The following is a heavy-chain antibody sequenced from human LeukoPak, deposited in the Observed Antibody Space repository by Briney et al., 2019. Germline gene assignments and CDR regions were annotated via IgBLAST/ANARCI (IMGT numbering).Heavy chain of an antibody. D-gene: IGHD3-22*01. CDR1: GYSFTDYY. J-gene: IGHJ5*02. V-gene: IGHV1-2*02. CDR3: ARAGAVVGDIRGFDWFDP. Sequence: LVMVSCKASGYSFTDYYIHWVRQAPGQGLDWMGWIDPNSGGTNYAQKFQGRVTMTRDTSTTTVYMELSSLRSDDTAIYHCARAGAVVGDIRGFDWFDPWGQGTLVTVSS. CDR2: IDPNSGGT.